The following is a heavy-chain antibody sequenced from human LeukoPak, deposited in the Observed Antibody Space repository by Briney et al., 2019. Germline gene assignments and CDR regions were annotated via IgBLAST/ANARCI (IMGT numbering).Heavy chain of an antibody. Sequence: SETLSLTCTVSGGSISSSSYYWGWLRQPRGKGLEWIVSIYYSGSTYYNPSLKSRVTISVDTSKNQFSLKLSSVTAADTAVYYCARTYYYGSWNFDYWGQGTLVTVSS. CDR3: ARTYYYGSWNFDY. D-gene: IGHD3-10*01. J-gene: IGHJ4*02. CDR1: GGSISSSSYY. V-gene: IGHV4-39*07. CDR2: IYYSGST.